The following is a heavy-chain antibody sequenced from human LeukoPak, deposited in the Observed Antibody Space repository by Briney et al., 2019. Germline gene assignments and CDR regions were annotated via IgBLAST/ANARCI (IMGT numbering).Heavy chain of an antibody. J-gene: IGHJ4*02. V-gene: IGHV4-39*01. CDR2: IYYSGST. Sequence: SETLCLTCTVSGGSISSSSYYWGWIRQPPGKGLEWIGSIYYSGSTYYNPSLKSRVTISVDTSKNQFSLKLSSVTAADTAVYYCARQGDSSGYNDYWGQGTLVTVSS. CDR1: GGSISSSSYY. D-gene: IGHD3-22*01. CDR3: ARQGDSSGYNDY.